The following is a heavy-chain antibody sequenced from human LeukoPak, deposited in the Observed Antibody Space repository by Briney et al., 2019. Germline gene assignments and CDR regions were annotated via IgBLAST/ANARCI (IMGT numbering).Heavy chain of an antibody. CDR2: ISGSGGST. J-gene: IGHJ4*02. V-gene: IGHV3-23*01. CDR1: GFTFSSYG. CDR3: AKDQSLPVTPIDY. D-gene: IGHD4-17*01. Sequence: GGSLRLSCAASGFTFSSYGMSWVRQAPGKGLEWVSAISGSGGSTYYADSVKGRFTISRDNSKNTLYLQMNSLRAEDTAVYYCAKDQSLPVTPIDYWGQGTLVTVSS.